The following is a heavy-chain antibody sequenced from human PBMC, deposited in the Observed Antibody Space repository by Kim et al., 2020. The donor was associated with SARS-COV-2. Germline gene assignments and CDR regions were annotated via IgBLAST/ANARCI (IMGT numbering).Heavy chain of an antibody. Sequence: GGSLRLSCAASGFTFSSYWMSWVRQAPGKGLEWVANIKQDGSEKYYVDSVKGRFTISRDNAKNSLYLQMNSLRAEDTAVYYCARDRSGYCSSTSCYNTYYYYGMDVWGQGTTVTVSS. J-gene: IGHJ6*02. CDR2: IKQDGSEK. D-gene: IGHD2-2*03. CDR1: GFTFSSYW. CDR3: ARDRSGYCSSTSCYNTYYYYGMDV. V-gene: IGHV3-7*01.